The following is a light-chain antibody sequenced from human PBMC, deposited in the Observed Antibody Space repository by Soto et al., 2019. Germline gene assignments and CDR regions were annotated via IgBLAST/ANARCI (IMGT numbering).Light chain of an antibody. CDR3: QQYHSYWT. CDR1: QIIRSR. J-gene: IGKJ1*01. Sequence: DFQMTQSPSTLSASVGDRVTITCRASQIIRSRMAWFQQKPGKAPKLLIYDASSLESGVPQRFSGSGSGTEFTLTISRLQTDDFSTYYCQQYHSYWTFGQGTKVE. CDR2: DAS. V-gene: IGKV1-5*01.